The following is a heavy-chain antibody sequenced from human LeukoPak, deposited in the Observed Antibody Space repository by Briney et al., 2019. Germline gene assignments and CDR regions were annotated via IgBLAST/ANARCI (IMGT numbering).Heavy chain of an antibody. D-gene: IGHD1-1*01. CDR1: GFTVSNHH. CDR2: IYSGGST. J-gene: IGHJ5*02. CDR3: GRRSGNH. Sequence: GGSLRLSCGASGFTVSNHHMSWVRQTPGKGLEWVSVIYSGGSTYYADSVKGRFTISRDNSKNTLYLQMNSLRAEDTAVYYCGRRSGNHWGQGTLVTVSS. V-gene: IGHV3-53*01.